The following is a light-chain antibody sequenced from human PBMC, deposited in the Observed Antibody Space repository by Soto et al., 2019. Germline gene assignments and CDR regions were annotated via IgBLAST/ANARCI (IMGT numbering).Light chain of an antibody. CDR2: DAS. J-gene: IGKJ4*01. CDR1: QSISTT. V-gene: IGKV3-15*01. CDR3: QQYTNWVT. Sequence: EIVMTQSPVTLSLSPGETATLSCRASQSISTTLAWYQQKPGQAPRLLIYDASTRATGIPARLSGSGSGTEFTLTISSLQSEDFAVYYCQQYTNWVTFGGGTQVEIE.